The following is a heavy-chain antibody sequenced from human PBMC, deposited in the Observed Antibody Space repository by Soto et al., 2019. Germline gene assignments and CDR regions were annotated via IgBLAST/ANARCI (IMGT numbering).Heavy chain of an antibody. D-gene: IGHD6-6*01. V-gene: IGHV3-23*01. CDR2: VGGSGSST. CDR1: GFTFSNYA. Sequence: GGSLRLSCAASGFTFSNYAMSWVRQAPGKGLQWVSGVGGSGSSTYYADSVKGRFTVSRDNSKSTLYLEMNSPRAEDTAVYYCAHHQKTAARQLGYFDYWGQGALVTVSS. CDR3: AHHQKTAARQLGYFDY. J-gene: IGHJ4*02.